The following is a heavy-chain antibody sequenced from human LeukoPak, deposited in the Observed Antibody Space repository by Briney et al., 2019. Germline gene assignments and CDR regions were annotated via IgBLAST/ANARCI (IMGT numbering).Heavy chain of an antibody. V-gene: IGHV4-31*03. D-gene: IGHD3-22*01. Sequence: SQTLSLTCTVSGGSISIGGYYWSWIRQHPGNGLEWIGYIFYNGNTYYNPSLKSRLTISGDTSENQFSLKLSSVTAADTAVYYCVRNFDSYNAFDIWGQGTMVTVSS. CDR2: IFYNGNT. J-gene: IGHJ3*02. CDR1: GGSISIGGYY. CDR3: VRNFDSYNAFDI.